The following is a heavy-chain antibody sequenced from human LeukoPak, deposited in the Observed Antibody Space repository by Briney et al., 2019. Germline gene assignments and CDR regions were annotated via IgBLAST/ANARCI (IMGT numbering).Heavy chain of an antibody. CDR2: IVPFLDMT. V-gene: IGHV1-69*04. Sequence: SVKVSCKASGAPFRNYALTWVRQAPGQGLEWMGRIVPFLDMTDYAQKFQGRVTFSADKSTSIAYMEVTSLRSDDTAVYYCARAGSSGYPAAPWGQGTLVTVSS. J-gene: IGHJ5*02. D-gene: IGHD3-22*01. CDR1: GAPFRNYA. CDR3: ARAGSSGYPAAP.